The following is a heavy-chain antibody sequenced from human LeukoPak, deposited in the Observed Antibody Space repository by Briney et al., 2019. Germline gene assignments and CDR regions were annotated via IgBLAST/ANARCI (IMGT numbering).Heavy chain of an antibody. CDR1: GGSFSGYY. J-gene: IGHJ3*02. CDR2: INHSGST. CDR3: ARGLGYCSGGSCSLGAFDI. D-gene: IGHD2-15*01. Sequence: PSETLSLTCAVSGGSFSGYYWSWIRQPPGKGLEWIGEINHSGSTNYNPSLKSRVTISVDTSKNQFSLKLSSVTAADTAVYYCARGLGYCSGGSCSLGAFDIWGQGTMVTVSS. V-gene: IGHV4-34*01.